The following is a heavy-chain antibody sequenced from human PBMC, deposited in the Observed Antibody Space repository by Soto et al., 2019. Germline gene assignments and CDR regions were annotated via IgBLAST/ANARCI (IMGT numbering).Heavy chain of an antibody. Sequence: GGSLRLSCAASGFTFSSYGMHWVRQAPGKGLEWAAVISYDGSNKYYADSVKGRFTISRDNSKNALYLQMNSLRAEDTAVYYCATPSIAARPRFSWGQGTLVTVSS. CDR1: GFTFSSYG. CDR2: ISYDGSNK. CDR3: ATPSIAARPRFS. J-gene: IGHJ5*02. V-gene: IGHV3-30*03. D-gene: IGHD6-6*01.